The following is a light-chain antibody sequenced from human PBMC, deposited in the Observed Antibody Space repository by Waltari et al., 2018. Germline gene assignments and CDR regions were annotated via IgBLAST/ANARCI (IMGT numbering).Light chain of an antibody. Sequence: EIEMTQSPATLSVSPGERATVSCRDSPSVGNKLAWYQQKPGQAPRLLFYDASTRATGIPVRFSGSGSGTEFTLTISSLQSEDFAVYYCQQSNNWPYTFGQGTKLEIK. CDR3: QQSNNWPYT. V-gene: IGKV3-15*01. CDR2: DAS. J-gene: IGKJ2*01. CDR1: PSVGNK.